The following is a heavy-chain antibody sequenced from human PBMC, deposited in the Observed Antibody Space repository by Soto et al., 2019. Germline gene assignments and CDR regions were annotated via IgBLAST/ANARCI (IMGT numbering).Heavy chain of an antibody. V-gene: IGHV3-23*01. CDR3: ARGDWNYGGYFDY. Sequence: PGGSLRLSCAASEFTFSNYAMSWVRQAPGKGLEWVSSISDNGGTTYYADSVKGRVTMTTDTSTSTAYMELRSLRSDDTAVYYCARGDWNYGGYFDYWGQGTLVTVSS. CDR2: ISDNGGTT. CDR1: EFTFSNYA. J-gene: IGHJ4*02. D-gene: IGHD1-7*01.